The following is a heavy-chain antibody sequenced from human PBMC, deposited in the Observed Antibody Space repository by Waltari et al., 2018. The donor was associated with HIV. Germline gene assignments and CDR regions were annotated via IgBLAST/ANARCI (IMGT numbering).Heavy chain of an antibody. Sequence: QVHLVESGGGVVQPGRSLRLSCAASGFTFSSYAIDWVRQAPGKGLEWVAVISYHGDDKYYADSVKGLFTISRDNSKNTLYLQMNSLRAEDTAVYYCAKVASGWSPGYWGQGTLVTVSS. J-gene: IGHJ4*02. CDR2: ISYHGDDK. V-gene: IGHV3-30*18. D-gene: IGHD6-19*01. CDR3: AKVASGWSPGY. CDR1: GFTFSSYA.